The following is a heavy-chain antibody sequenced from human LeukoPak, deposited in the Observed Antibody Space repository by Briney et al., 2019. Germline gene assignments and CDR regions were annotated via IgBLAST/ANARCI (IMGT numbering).Heavy chain of an antibody. CDR3: ATDCSGGSCYSGVNAFDI. Sequence: ASVKVSCKASGYTVTSYDINWVRQATGQGLEWMGWMNPNSGNTGYAQKFQGRVTMTRNTSISTAYMELSSLRSEDTAVYYCATDCSGGSCYSGVNAFDIWGQGTMVTVSS. CDR2: MNPNSGNT. CDR1: GYTVTSYD. J-gene: IGHJ3*02. D-gene: IGHD2-15*01. V-gene: IGHV1-8*01.